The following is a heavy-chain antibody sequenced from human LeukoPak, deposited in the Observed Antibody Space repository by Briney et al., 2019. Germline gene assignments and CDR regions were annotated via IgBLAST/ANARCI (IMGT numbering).Heavy chain of an antibody. CDR3: AKESGKFDY. V-gene: IGHV3-43*02. CDR2: ISADGGST. Sequence: GGSLRLSCVASGLNFDDSAMHWVRQAPGKGLEWVSLISADGGSTFSADSVKGRFGISRDNSKNSLYLQMNSLRSEDTAMYYCAKESGKFDYWGQGTLVAVSS. J-gene: IGHJ4*02. CDR1: GLNFDDSA.